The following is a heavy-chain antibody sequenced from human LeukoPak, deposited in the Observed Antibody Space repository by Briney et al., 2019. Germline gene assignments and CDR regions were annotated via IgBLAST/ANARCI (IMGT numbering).Heavy chain of an antibody. D-gene: IGHD5-18*01. Sequence: GGSLRLSCAASGFTFSSCWMSWVRQAPGKGLEWVANIKQDGSEKYYVDSVKGRFTISRDNAKNSLYLQMNSLRAEDTAVYYCARVLGYSYGSDFDYWGQGTLVTVSS. CDR3: ARVLGYSYGSDFDY. V-gene: IGHV3-7*01. CDR2: IKQDGSEK. J-gene: IGHJ4*02. CDR1: GFTFSSCW.